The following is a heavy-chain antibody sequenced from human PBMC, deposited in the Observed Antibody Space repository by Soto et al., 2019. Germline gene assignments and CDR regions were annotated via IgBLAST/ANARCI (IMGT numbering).Heavy chain of an antibody. Sequence: XVSLRLSGAASEFTFSSYWVSWVRQAPGKGLEWVANIKQDGSEKYYVDSVKGRFTISRDNAKNSLYLQMKSLRAEDTAVYYCARDNDFWSGNPGAFEIWGQGTMFTVSS. D-gene: IGHD3-3*01. CDR2: IKQDGSEK. V-gene: IGHV3-7*03. J-gene: IGHJ3*02. CDR1: EFTFSSYW. CDR3: ARDNDFWSGNPGAFEI.